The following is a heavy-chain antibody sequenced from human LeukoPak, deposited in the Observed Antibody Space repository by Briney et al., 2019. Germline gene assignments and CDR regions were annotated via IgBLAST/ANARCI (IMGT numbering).Heavy chain of an antibody. CDR1: GGTFSSYA. J-gene: IGHJ4*02. D-gene: IGHD2-21*02. CDR3: TRDLAYCGGDCYWYYFDY. Sequence: SVKVSCKASGGTFSSYAISWVRLAPGQGLEWMGRIIPIFGTANYAQKFQGRVTITTDESTSTAYMELSSLRSEDTAVYYCTRDLAYCGGDCYWYYFDYWGQGTRVTVSS. V-gene: IGHV1-69*05. CDR2: IIPIFGTA.